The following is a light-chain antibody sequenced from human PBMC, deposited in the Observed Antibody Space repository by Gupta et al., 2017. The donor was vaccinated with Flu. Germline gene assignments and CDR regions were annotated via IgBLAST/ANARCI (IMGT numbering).Light chain of an antibody. V-gene: IGKV1-5*03. CDR2: QSS. J-gene: IGKJ1*01. Sequence: DNQMTQSPSTLSASVGDRVTITCRDTQSITNWLAWYQQKPGQAPKLLIYQSSRLESGVPSRFSGRKSGTEFTLTISSLQPDDFATYYCQEYNPWTFGQGTKVEI. CDR1: QSITNW. CDR3: QEYNPWT.